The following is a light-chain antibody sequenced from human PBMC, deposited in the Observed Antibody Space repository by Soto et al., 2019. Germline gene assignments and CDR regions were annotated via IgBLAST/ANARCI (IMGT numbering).Light chain of an antibody. Sequence: QSALTQPRSVSGSPGQSVTISCTGTSSDVGGYNYVSWYQQHPGKAPKLMIYDVSKRPSGVPDRFSGSKSGNVASLTISGLQAEDEADYYCCSYTSDLTPYVFGTGTKVTVL. J-gene: IGLJ1*01. CDR3: CSYTSDLTPYV. V-gene: IGLV2-11*01. CDR1: SSDVGGYNY. CDR2: DVS.